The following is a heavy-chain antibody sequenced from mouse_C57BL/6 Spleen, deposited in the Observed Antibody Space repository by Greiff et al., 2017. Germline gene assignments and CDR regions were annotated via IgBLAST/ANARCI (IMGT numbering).Heavy chain of an antibody. J-gene: IGHJ1*03. CDR2: IYPGDGDT. Sequence: QVQLQQSGPELVKPGASVKISCKASGYAFSSSWMNWVKQRPGKGLEWIGRIYPGDGDTNYNGKFKGKATLTADKSSSTAYMQLISLTSEDSAVYFCAREVYYGNYEGWYFDVWGTGTTVTVSS. CDR1: GYAFSSSW. V-gene: IGHV1-82*01. D-gene: IGHD2-1*01. CDR3: AREVYYGNYEGWYFDV.